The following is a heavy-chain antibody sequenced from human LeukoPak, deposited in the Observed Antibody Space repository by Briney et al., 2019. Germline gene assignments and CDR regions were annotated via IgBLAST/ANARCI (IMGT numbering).Heavy chain of an antibody. CDR2: IYHSRST. Sequence: PSETLSLTCAVSGYSISSGYCWGWIRQPPGKGLKWIGSIYHSRSTYYNSSLNRRVTVSVDTSKTQFSLKLSSVTAADTAVYYCARHDCGGSCYFAFDIWGQGTMVTVSS. CDR3: ARHDCGGSCYFAFDI. CDR1: GYSISSGYC. V-gene: IGHV4-38-2*01. D-gene: IGHD2-15*01. J-gene: IGHJ3*02.